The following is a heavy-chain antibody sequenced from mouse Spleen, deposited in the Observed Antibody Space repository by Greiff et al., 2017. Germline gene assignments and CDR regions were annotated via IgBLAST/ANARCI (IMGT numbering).Heavy chain of an antibody. CDR1: GFSLTSYG. J-gene: IGHJ2*01. CDR2: IWSDGSS. V-gene: IGHV2-6-1*01. CDR3: ARHEEDDYLDY. Sequence: VMLVESGPGLVAPSQTLSITCTISGFSLTSYGVHWVRQPPGKGLEWLVVIWSDGSSTYYSAIKSRLSISKDNSKSQVFLKMNSLQTDDTAMYYCARHEEDDYLDYWGQGTTLTVSS. D-gene: IGHD2-4*01.